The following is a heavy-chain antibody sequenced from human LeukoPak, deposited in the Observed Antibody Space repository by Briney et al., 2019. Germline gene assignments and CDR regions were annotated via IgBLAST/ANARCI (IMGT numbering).Heavy chain of an antibody. D-gene: IGHD3-9*01. CDR3: AAARDILTGLYYYYYMDV. Sequence: ASVKVSCKASGFTFTSSAMQWVRQARGQRLEWIGWIVVGSGNTNYAQKFQERVTITRDMSTSTAYMELSSLRSEDTAVYYCAAARDILTGLYYYYYMDVWGKGTTVTISS. CDR1: GFTFTSSA. J-gene: IGHJ6*03. V-gene: IGHV1-58*02. CDR2: IVVGSGNT.